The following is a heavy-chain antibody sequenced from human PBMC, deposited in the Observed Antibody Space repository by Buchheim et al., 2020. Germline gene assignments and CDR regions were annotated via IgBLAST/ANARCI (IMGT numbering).Heavy chain of an antibody. V-gene: IGHV6-1*01. D-gene: IGHD3-10*01. CDR3: ARRNHGSGSYYDYYYYGMDV. J-gene: IGHJ6*02. Sequence: QVQLQQSGPGLVKPSQTLPLTCAISGDSVSSNSAAWNWIRQSPSRGLDGLGRTYYRSTWYNDYAVSVKSRITINPDTSKNMFSLPLNSVTPEDTAVYYCARRNHGSGSYYDYYYYGMDVWGQGTT. CDR1: GDSVSSNSAA. CDR2: TYYRSTWYN.